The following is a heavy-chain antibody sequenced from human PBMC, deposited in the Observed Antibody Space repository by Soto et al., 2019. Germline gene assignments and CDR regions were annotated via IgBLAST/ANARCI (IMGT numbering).Heavy chain of an antibody. CDR1: GDSISAYX. Sequence: QVQLQVSAPGLVKPSETLSLTCTVSGDSISAYXXXXXXXXXXXXXEWIGNIHYNGNTKYNPSLKSRVTMSVDTSKNQCSLKLISVTAADTAKYFCAREGNLGRWLQPLDFWGQGTLVTVAS. V-gene: IGHV4-59*01. D-gene: IGHD5-12*01. J-gene: IGHJ4*02. CDR2: IHYNGNT. CDR3: AREGNLGRWLQPLDF.